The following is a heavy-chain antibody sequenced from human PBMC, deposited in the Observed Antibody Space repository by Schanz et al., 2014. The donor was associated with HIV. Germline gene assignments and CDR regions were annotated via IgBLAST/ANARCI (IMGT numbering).Heavy chain of an antibody. J-gene: IGHJ4*02. Sequence: QVRLVQSGGGVVQPGRSLRLSCAASGFTFSSYGMHWVRQAPGKGLEWVAVIWYDGSNKYYADSVKGRFTISRDNSKDTLYLQMNGLRAEDTAVYFCAKEKGGSWYFFDSWGQGTLVTVSS. V-gene: IGHV3-33*06. D-gene: IGHD6-19*01. CDR1: GFTFSSYG. CDR2: IWYDGSNK. CDR3: AKEKGGSWYFFDS.